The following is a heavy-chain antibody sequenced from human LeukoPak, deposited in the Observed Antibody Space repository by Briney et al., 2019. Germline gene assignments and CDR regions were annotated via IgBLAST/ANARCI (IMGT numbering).Heavy chain of an antibody. CDR3: TTARLITSCGVVIRATDY. D-gene: IGHD3-3*01. V-gene: IGHV3-15*01. J-gene: IGHJ4*02. CDR2: IKSKTDGGTT. Sequence: GGSLRLSCAASGFTFSNAWMSWVRQAPGKGLEWVGRIKSKTDGGTTDYAAPVKGRFTISRDDSKNTLYLQMTSLKTKDTAVYYCTTARLITSCGVVIRATDYRGQGTLVTVTS. CDR1: GFTFSNAW.